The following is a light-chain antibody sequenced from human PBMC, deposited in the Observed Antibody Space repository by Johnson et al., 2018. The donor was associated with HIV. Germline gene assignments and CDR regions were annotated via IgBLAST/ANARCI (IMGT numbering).Light chain of an antibody. V-gene: IGLV1-51*02. Sequence: QAVLTQPPSVSAAPGQRVTISCSGGIANIGNNYVSWYQQLPGTAPKLLIYENNKRPSGIPDRFSGSKSGTSATLGITGLQTGDEADYYCGTWYSSLSALFGTGTNVTVL. CDR3: GTWYSSLSAL. CDR1: IANIGNNY. CDR2: ENN. J-gene: IGLJ1*01.